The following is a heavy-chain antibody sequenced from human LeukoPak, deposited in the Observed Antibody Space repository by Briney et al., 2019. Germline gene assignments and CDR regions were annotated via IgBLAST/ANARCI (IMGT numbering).Heavy chain of an antibody. V-gene: IGHV1-2*02. CDR3: ARGPRYYYGSGSYWWSYYYYYMDV. J-gene: IGHJ6*03. Sequence: GAPVKVSCKASGGTFSSYAISWVRQAPGQGLEWMGWINPNSGVTNSAQKFQGRVTMTRDTSLSTAYMELSRLRSDDTAVYYCARGPRYYYGSGSYWWSYYYYYMDVWGKGTTVTISS. D-gene: IGHD3-10*01. CDR2: INPNSGVT. CDR1: GGTFSSYA.